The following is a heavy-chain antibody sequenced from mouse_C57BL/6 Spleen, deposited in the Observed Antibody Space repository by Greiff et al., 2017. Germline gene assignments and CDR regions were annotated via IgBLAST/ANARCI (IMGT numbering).Heavy chain of an antibody. J-gene: IGHJ2*01. D-gene: IGHD1-1*01. V-gene: IGHV1-59*01. Sequence: QVQLQQPGAELVRPGTSVKLSCKASGYTFTSYWMHWVKQRPGQGLEWIGVIDPSDSYTNYNQKFKGKATLTVDTSSSTAYMQLSSLTSEDSAVYYCAYYDGSSYNYWGQGTTLTVSS. CDR3: AYYDGSSYNY. CDR2: IDPSDSYT. CDR1: GYTFTSYW.